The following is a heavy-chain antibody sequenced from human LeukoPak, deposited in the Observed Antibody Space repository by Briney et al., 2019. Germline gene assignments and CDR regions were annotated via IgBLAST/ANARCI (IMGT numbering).Heavy chain of an antibody. CDR3: ARIIHSYGYYYGMDV. CDR2: IYYSGST. CDR1: GDSISTFY. J-gene: IGHJ6*02. D-gene: IGHD5-18*01. Sequence: RTSETLSLTCTVSGDSISTFYWSWIRQPPGKGLEWIGYIYYSGSTNYNPSLKSRVTISVDTSKNQFSLKLSSVTAADTAVYYCARIIHSYGYYYGMDVWGQGTTVTVSS. V-gene: IGHV4-59*01.